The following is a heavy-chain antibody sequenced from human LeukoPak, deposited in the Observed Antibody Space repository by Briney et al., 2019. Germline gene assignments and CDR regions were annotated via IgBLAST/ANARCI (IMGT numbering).Heavy chain of an antibody. J-gene: IGHJ4*02. V-gene: IGHV3-48*03. CDR2: ISSSGSTI. CDR3: ARTKWLGAIDY. Sequence: VGSLRLSCAASGFTFSSYEMNWVRQAPGKGLEWVSYISSSGSTIYYADSVKGRFTISRDNAKSSLYLQMDSLRAEDTAVYYCARTKWLGAIDYWGQGTLVTVSS. CDR1: GFTFSSYE. D-gene: IGHD6-19*01.